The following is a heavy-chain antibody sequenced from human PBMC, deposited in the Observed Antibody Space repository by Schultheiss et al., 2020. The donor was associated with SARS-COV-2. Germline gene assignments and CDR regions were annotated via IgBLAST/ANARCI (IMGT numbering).Heavy chain of an antibody. CDR3: AKDLRQQLVRTGGY. CDR2: ISSSSSYI. J-gene: IGHJ4*02. D-gene: IGHD6-6*01. CDR1: GFTFSSYS. V-gene: IGHV3-21*04. Sequence: GESLKISCAASGFTFSSYSMNWVRQAPGKGLEWVSSISSSSSYIYYADSVKGRFTISRDNSKNTLYLQMNSLRAEDTAVYYCAKDLRQQLVRTGGYWGQGTLVTVSS.